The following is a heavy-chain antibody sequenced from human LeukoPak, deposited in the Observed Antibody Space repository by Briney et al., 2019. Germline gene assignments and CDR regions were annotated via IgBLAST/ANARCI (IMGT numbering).Heavy chain of an antibody. CDR1: GLTLSTYV. CDR2: ISSNGDNT. Sequence: GGSLRLSCSVSGLTLSTYVMHWVRQAPGKGLEYVSAISSNGDNTYYADSVKGRFTISRDNSKNTLYLQMSSLRADDMAVYYCVRGTGYWGQGTLVTVSS. V-gene: IGHV3-64D*06. J-gene: IGHJ4*02. CDR3: VRGTGY.